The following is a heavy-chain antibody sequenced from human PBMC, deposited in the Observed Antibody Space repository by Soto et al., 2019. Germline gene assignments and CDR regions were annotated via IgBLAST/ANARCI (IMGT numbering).Heavy chain of an antibody. V-gene: IGHV3-9*01. CDR3: AKDRRAGGNYGFYSDF. D-gene: IGHD1-7*01. Sequence: EVQLVESGGGVVQPGRSLRLSCAASGFTFGDYGMHWVRQVPGKGLEWVSGISWNSGSITYADSVRGRFTISRDNSKNTLYLQMTSLRADDTAVYYCAKDRRAGGNYGFYSDFWGQGALVIVSS. CDR1: GFTFGDYG. J-gene: IGHJ4*02. CDR2: ISWNSGSI.